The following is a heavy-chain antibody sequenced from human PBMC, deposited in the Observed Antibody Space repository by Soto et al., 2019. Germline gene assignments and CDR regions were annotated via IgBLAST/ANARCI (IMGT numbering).Heavy chain of an antibody. CDR2: ISSSSSTI. V-gene: IGHV3-48*01. Sequence: GGSLRLSCAASGFTFSSYSMNWVRQAPGKGLEWVSYISSSSSTIYYADSVKGRFTISRDNAKNSLYLQMNSLRAEDTTVYYCARDWVQGLERSPFDPWGQGTLVTVSS. CDR3: ARDWVQGLERSPFDP. J-gene: IGHJ5*02. D-gene: IGHD1-1*01. CDR1: GFTFSSYS.